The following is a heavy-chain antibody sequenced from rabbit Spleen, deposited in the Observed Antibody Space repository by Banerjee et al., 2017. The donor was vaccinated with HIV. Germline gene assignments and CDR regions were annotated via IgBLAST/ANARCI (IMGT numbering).Heavy chain of an antibody. D-gene: IGHD5-1*01. CDR2: INVVTGKA. V-gene: IGHV1S45*01. Sequence: QEQLEESGGGLVKPEGSLTLTCKASGFSFSDKAVMCWVRQAPGKGLEWIACINVVTGKALYASWAKGRFTISKTSSTTVTLQMTSLTDADTATYFCARDLVGAIGWNFNLWGPGTLVTVS. J-gene: IGHJ4*01. CDR3: ARDLVGAIGWNFNL. CDR1: GFSFSDKAV.